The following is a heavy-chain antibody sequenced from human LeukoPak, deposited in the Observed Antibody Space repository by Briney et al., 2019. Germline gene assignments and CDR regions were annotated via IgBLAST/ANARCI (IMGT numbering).Heavy chain of an antibody. Sequence: PGGSLRLSCAASGFTFSSYSMNWVRQAPGKGLGWVSSISSSSSYIYYADSVKGRFTISRDNAKNSLYLQMNSLRAEDTAVYYCARDETYYYGSGIDYWGQGTLVTVSS. CDR3: ARDETYYYGSGIDY. V-gene: IGHV3-21*01. CDR1: GFTFSSYS. D-gene: IGHD3-10*01. CDR2: ISSSSSYI. J-gene: IGHJ4*02.